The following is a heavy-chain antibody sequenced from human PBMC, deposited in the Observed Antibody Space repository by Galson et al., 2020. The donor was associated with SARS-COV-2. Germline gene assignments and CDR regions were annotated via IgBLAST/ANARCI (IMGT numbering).Heavy chain of an antibody. CDR2: IYSRGDI. CDR3: GRGPSAVAIIG. CDR1: EFTFYNNS. J-gene: IGHJ4*01. V-gene: IGHV3-53*01. Sequence: GGSLRPSCAASEFTFYNNSMAWFRQAPGQGLEWVSIIYSRGDIYYAASLKGRFTTPRNSSKNTLFLQMNNLKTADKAFFYFGRGPSAVAIIGWGQGTLVTVSS. D-gene: IGHD5-12*01.